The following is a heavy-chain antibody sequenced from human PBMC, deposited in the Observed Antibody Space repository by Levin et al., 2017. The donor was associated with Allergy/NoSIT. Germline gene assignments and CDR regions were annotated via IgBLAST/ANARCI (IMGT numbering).Heavy chain of an antibody. D-gene: IGHD5-12*01. CDR2: INWNSDTI. J-gene: IGHJ3*01. CDR1: GFAFDDYT. CDR3: AKDMRGSLDAFDV. V-gene: IGHV3-9*01. Sequence: GGSLRLSCAASGFAFDDYTMHWVRKPPGKGLEWVSGINWNSDTITYADSVKGRFTVSRDNAKNSLYLQMNSLTTEDTALYYCAKDMRGSLDAFDVWGQGTMVTVSS.